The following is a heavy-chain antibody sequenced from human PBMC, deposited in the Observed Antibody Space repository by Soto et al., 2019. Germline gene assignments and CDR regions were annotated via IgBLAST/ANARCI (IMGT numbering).Heavy chain of an antibody. CDR3: ARGRYGDY. CDR1: GYIFTTYG. J-gene: IGHJ4*02. Sequence: QVHLVQSGAEVKKPGASVKVSCKGSGYIFTTYGITWVRQAPGQGLEWMGWISAHNGNTNYAQKLQGRVTVTRDTSTSTAYMALRNRRSDDTAVYYCARGRYGDYWGQGALVTVSS. D-gene: IGHD1-1*01. V-gene: IGHV1-18*01. CDR2: ISAHNGNT.